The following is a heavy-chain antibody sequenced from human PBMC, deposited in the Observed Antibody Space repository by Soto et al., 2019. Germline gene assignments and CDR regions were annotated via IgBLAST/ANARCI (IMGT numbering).Heavy chain of an antibody. CDR3: ASLGYCSSTSCYGDFDY. Sequence: ASVXVSCKASGYTFTSYGISWVRQAPGQGLEWMGWISAYNGNTNYAQKLQGRVTMTTDTSTSTAYMELRSLRSDDTAVYYCASLGYCSSTSCYGDFDYWGQGTLVTVSS. J-gene: IGHJ4*02. V-gene: IGHV1-18*01. D-gene: IGHD2-2*01. CDR1: GYTFTSYG. CDR2: ISAYNGNT.